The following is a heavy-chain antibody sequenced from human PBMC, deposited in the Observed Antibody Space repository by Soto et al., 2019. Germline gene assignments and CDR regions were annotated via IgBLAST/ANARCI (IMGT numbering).Heavy chain of an antibody. CDR3: ARFGSNWKGNYYYGMDV. CDR2: INHSGST. CDR1: GGSFSGYY. Sequence: SETLSLTCAVYGGSFSGYYWSWIRQPPGKGLEWIGEINHSGSTNYNPSLKSRVTISVDTSKNQFSLKLSSVTAADTAVYYCARFGSNWKGNYYYGMDVWGQGTTVTVSS. D-gene: IGHD1-20*01. V-gene: IGHV4-34*01. J-gene: IGHJ6*02.